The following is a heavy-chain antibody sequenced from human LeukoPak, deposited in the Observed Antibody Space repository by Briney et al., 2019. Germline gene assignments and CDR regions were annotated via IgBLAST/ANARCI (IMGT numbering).Heavy chain of an antibody. CDR3: ARMLYDYVWGSYRPGYYFDY. CDR1: GDSVSSNSAA. J-gene: IGHJ4*02. CDR2: TYYRSKWYN. Sequence: SQTLSLTCAISGDSVSSNSAAWNWIRQSPSRGLEWLGRTYYRSKWYNDYAVSVKSRITINPDTSKNQFSLKLSSVTAADTAVYYCARMLYDYVWGSYRPGYYFDYWGQGTLVTVSS. V-gene: IGHV6-1*01. D-gene: IGHD3-16*02.